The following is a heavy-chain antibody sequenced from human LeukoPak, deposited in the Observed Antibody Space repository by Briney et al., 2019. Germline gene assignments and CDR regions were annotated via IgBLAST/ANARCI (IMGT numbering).Heavy chain of an antibody. J-gene: IGHJ4*02. Sequence: ASVRVSCTASGYTFTSYYMHWGRQAPGQGLEWMGIINPSGGSTSYAQKFQGRVTMTRDTSTSTVYMELSSLRSEDTAVYYCARDLGYCSGGSCYQTTYFDYWGQGTLVTVSS. V-gene: IGHV1-46*01. CDR3: ARDLGYCSGGSCYQTTYFDY. CDR2: INPSGGST. CDR1: GYTFTSYY. D-gene: IGHD2-15*01.